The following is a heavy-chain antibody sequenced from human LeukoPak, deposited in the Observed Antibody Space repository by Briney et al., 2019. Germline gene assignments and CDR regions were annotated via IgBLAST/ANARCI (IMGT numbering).Heavy chain of an antibody. CDR3: ARDLIAAAGPYYYYYGMDV. Sequence: GGSLRLSCAASGFPFSSYSMNWVRQAPGKGLEWVSYISSSSSAIYYADSVKGRFTISRDNAKDSLYLQMNSLRGEDTAVYYCARDLIAAAGPYYYYYGMDVWGQGTMVTVSS. D-gene: IGHD6-13*01. J-gene: IGHJ6*02. CDR1: GFPFSSYS. V-gene: IGHV3-48*01. CDR2: ISSSSSAI.